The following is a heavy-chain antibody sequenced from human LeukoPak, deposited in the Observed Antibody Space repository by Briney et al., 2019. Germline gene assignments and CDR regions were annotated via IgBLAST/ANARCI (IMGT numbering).Heavy chain of an antibody. CDR3: ARNSYDILTGYPQLWWFDP. CDR2: IIPIFGTA. D-gene: IGHD3-9*01. Sequence: SVKVSCKASGGTFSSYAISWVRQAPGQGLEWMGGIIPIFGTANYAQKFQGRVTITTDESTSTAYMELSSLRSEDTAVYYCARNSYDILTGYPQLWWFDPWGQGTLVTVSS. J-gene: IGHJ5*02. V-gene: IGHV1-69*05. CDR1: GGTFSSYA.